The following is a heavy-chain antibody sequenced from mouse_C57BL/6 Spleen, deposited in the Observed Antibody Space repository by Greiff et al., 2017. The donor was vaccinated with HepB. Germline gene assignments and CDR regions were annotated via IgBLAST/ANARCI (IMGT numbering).Heavy chain of an antibody. Sequence: EVQLVESEGGLVQPGSSMKLSCTASGFTFSDYYMVWVRQVPEKGLEWVANINYDGSSTYYLDSLKSRFIISRDNAKNILYLQMSSLKSEDTATYYCARFYDGYYDAMDYWGQGTSVTVSS. CDR2: INYDGSST. D-gene: IGHD2-3*01. CDR1: GFTFSDYY. J-gene: IGHJ4*01. CDR3: ARFYDGYYDAMDY. V-gene: IGHV5-16*01.